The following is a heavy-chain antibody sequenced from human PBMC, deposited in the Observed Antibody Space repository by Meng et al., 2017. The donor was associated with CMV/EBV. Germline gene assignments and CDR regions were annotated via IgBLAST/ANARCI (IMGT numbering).Heavy chain of an antibody. CDR3: ARGRGITVTTPFDY. Sequence: SVKVSCKASGGTFSSYAISWVRQAPGQGLEWMGGIIPILGIANYAQKFQGRVTITADNSTSTAYMELSSLRSEDTAVYYCARGRGITVTTPFDYWGQGTLVTVSS. D-gene: IGHD4-17*01. CDR2: IIPILGIA. V-gene: IGHV1-69*10. J-gene: IGHJ4*02. CDR1: GGTFSSYA.